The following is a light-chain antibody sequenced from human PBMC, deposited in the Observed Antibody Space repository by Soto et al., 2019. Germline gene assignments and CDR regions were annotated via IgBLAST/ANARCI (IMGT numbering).Light chain of an antibody. CDR2: WAS. CDR1: QTVLYSPNNKNY. J-gene: IGKJ1*01. Sequence: DIVMTQSPDSLAVSLGERATINCKSSQTVLYSPNNKNYLAWYQQKPRQPPKLLIYWASTRESGVPERFSGSGSGTDFTLTISSLQAEDVAVYYCQQYADTPQTFGQGTKVEIK. V-gene: IGKV4-1*01. CDR3: QQYADTPQT.